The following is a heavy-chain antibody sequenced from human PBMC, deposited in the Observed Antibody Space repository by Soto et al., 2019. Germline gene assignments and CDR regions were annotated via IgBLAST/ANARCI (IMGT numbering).Heavy chain of an antibody. V-gene: IGHV1-69*01. Sequence: QVQLVQSGAEVKKPGSSVKVSCKASGGTFSSYAISWVRQAPGQGLEWMGGIIPIFGTANYAQKFQGRVTITADESTSTAYMELSSLRSDDTAVYYCASSRRRCLVGATSFDYWGQGTLVTVSS. CDR1: GGTFSSYA. D-gene: IGHD1-26*01. J-gene: IGHJ4*02. CDR2: IIPIFGTA. CDR3: ASSRRRCLVGATSFDY.